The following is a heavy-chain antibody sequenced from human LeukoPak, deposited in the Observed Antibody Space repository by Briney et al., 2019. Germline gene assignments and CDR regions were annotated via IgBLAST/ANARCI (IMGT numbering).Heavy chain of an antibody. V-gene: IGHV1-8*01. D-gene: IGHD6-6*01. CDR2: MNPNSGNT. Sequence: ASVKVSCKASGYTFTSYDINWVRQATGQGLEWMGWMNPNSGNTGYAQKFQGRVTMTRNTSISTAYMELSSLRSEDTAVYYCARAGSSSVHYYYYMDVWGKGTTVTVS. CDR3: ARAGSSSVHYYYYMDV. CDR1: GYTFTSYD. J-gene: IGHJ6*03.